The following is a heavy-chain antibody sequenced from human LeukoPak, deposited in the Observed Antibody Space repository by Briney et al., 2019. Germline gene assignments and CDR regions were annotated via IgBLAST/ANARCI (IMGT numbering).Heavy chain of an antibody. CDR2: ISGSGGST. CDR1: GLTFSSYG. Sequence: GGSLRLSCAASGLTFSSYGMSWVRQAPGKGLEWVSAISGSGGSTYYADSVKGRFTISRDNSKNTLYLQMNSLRAEDTAVYYCARDLEERGYSYGNLGYWGQGTLVTVSS. CDR3: ARDLEERGYSYGNLGY. V-gene: IGHV3-23*01. D-gene: IGHD5-18*01. J-gene: IGHJ4*02.